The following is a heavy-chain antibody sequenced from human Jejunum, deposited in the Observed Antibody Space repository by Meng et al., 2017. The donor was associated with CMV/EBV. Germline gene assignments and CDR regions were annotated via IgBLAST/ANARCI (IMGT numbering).Heavy chain of an antibody. CDR3: AREGVVGATDFDY. Sequence: SGFIFSNYWMSWVRQAPGKGLEWVANIKQAGSETNYVDSVKGRFTISRDDAKNSLYLQMDSLRGEDTAVYYCAREGVVGATDFDYWGQGTLVTVSA. D-gene: IGHD1-26*01. CDR1: GFIFSNYW. V-gene: IGHV3-7*01. J-gene: IGHJ4*02. CDR2: IKQAGSET.